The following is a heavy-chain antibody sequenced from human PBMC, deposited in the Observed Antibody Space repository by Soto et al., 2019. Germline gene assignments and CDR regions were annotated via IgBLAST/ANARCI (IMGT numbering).Heavy chain of an antibody. CDR1: GYTFTSYG. D-gene: IGHD6-19*01. J-gene: IGHJ4*02. CDR3: AIIAVAGSRDY. CDR2: ISAYNGNT. Sequence: ASVKVSCKASGYTFTSYGISWVRQAPGQGLEWMGWISAYNGNTNYAQKLQGRVTMTTDTSTSTAYMELRSLRSDDTDVYYCAIIAVAGSRDYWGEGTLVTVSS. V-gene: IGHV1-18*04.